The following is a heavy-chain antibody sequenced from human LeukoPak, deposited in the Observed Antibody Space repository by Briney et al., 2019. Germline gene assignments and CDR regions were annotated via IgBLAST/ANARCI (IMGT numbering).Heavy chain of an antibody. D-gene: IGHD2-15*01. Sequence: PGGSLRLSCAASGFTFDDYAMHWVRQAPGKGLEWVSGISWNSGSIGYADSVKGRFTISRDNAKNSLYLQMNSLRAEDTAVYYCALLGYCSGGICHSTDFLGYVQHWGQGTLVIVSS. V-gene: IGHV3-9*01. J-gene: IGHJ1*01. CDR2: ISWNSGSI. CDR3: ALLGYCSGGICHSTDFLGYVQH. CDR1: GFTFDDYA.